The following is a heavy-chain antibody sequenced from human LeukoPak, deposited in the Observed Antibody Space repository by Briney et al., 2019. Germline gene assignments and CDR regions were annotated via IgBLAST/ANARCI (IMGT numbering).Heavy chain of an antibody. D-gene: IGHD2-2*02. CDR2: VNPNSGNT. CDR1: GCDFSSFD. V-gene: IGHV1-8*01. CDR3: ARGTPYCSSASCYNY. J-gene: IGHJ4*02. Sequence: ASVKVSCKASGCDFSSFDVNWVRQAPGQGLEWMGWVNPNSGNTGYAQKFQGRVTMTRNASINTAYMELSNLGSEDTAVYYCARGTPYCSSASCYNYWGQGSLVTVSS.